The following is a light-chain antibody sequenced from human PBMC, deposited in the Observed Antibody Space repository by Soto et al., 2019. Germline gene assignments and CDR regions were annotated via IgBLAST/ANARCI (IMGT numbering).Light chain of an antibody. J-gene: IGKJ5*01. V-gene: IGKV3-15*01. CDR3: QQYNNWPPN. CDR1: ESVGRH. Sequence: EVVVKQSPATLSVSPGERATLSCRASESVGRHFAWYQQQPGQAPKLLIFDASTRATDVPARFSGSGSGTEFTLTISSLQSEDNAVYYCQQYNNWPPNFGQGTRLEIK. CDR2: DAS.